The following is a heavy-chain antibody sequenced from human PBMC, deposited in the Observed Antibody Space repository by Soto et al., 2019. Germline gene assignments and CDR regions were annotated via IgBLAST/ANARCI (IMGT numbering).Heavy chain of an antibody. Sequence: QVQLVQSGAEVKKPGASVKVSCKASGYTFTSYAMHWVRQAPGQRLEWMGWINADNGNTKYSQKFQGRVTITRDTSASTAYMELSSLRSEDTAVYYCARAPSWYNFDYWGQGTLVTVSS. D-gene: IGHD6-13*01. CDR3: ARAPSWYNFDY. J-gene: IGHJ4*02. CDR1: GYTFTSYA. CDR2: INADNGNT. V-gene: IGHV1-3*01.